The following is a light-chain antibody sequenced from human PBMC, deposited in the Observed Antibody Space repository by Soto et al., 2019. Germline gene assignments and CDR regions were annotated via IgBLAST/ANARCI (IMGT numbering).Light chain of an antibody. V-gene: IGLV1-47*01. CDR2: RNN. Sequence: QSVLTQPPSASGTPGQRVTISCSGSSSNIGSNYVYWYQQLPGMAPKLLIYRNNQRPSGVPDRFSGSKSGTSASLAISGLRSEDEADYYCAAWDDSLSGPVVFGGGTKLTVL. J-gene: IGLJ2*01. CDR1: SSNIGSNY. CDR3: AAWDDSLSGPVV.